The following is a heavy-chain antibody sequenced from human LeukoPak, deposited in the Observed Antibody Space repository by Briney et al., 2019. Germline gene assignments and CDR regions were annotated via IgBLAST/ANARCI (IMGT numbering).Heavy chain of an antibody. CDR3: ARDLRVPAATYYYYYYYMDV. D-gene: IGHD2-2*01. CDR1: GGSISSYY. J-gene: IGHJ6*03. CDR2: IYTSGST. V-gene: IGHV4-4*07. Sequence: PSETLSLTCTVSGGSISSYYWSLIRQPAGKGLERIGRIYTSGSTNYNPSLNSRVNMSVDKSKNQFSLKLRSVTAADTAVYYCARDLRVPAATYYYYYYYMDVWGKGTTVTVSS.